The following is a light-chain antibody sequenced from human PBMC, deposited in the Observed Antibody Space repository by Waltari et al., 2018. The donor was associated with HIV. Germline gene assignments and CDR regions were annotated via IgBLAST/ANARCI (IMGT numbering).Light chain of an antibody. J-gene: IGLJ2*01. V-gene: IGLV1-40*01. CDR3: QSYDSSLSGSVV. CDR2: GDN. Sequence: QSVLTQPPSVSGAPGQRVTISCTGSSSHIGAGSDVHWYRQLPGTAPKLLIYGDNNRPSGVPDRFSGSKSGTSASLAITGLQAEDEANYYCQSYDSSLSGSVVFGGGTKLTVL. CDR1: SSHIGAGSD.